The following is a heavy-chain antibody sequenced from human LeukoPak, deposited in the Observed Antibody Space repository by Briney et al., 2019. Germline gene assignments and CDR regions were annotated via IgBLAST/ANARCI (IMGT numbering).Heavy chain of an antibody. CDR2: INPSGGST. J-gene: IGHJ4*02. D-gene: IGHD1-26*01. CDR3: ARALSGSYAY. CDR1: GYSFTSYY. Sequence: ASVKVSCKASGYSFTSYYMHWVRQAPGQGLEWMGIINPSGGSTTYDQKFQGRVTMTRDTSTSTVYMELSILRSEDTAVYYCARALSGSYAYWGQGTLVTVSS. V-gene: IGHV1-46*01.